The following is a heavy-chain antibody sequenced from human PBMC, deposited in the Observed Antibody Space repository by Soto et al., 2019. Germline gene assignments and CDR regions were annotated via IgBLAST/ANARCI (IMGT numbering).Heavy chain of an antibody. CDR3: ARRNPDFWSGNVDY. CDR2: IYYSGST. CDR1: GGSISSYY. D-gene: IGHD3-3*01. Sequence: SETLSLTCTVSGGSISSYYWSWIRQPPGKGLEWIGSIYYSGSTYYDPSLKSRVTISVDTSKNQFSLKLSSVTAADTAVYYCARRNPDFWSGNVDYWGQGTLVTVSS. V-gene: IGHV4-59*08. J-gene: IGHJ4*02.